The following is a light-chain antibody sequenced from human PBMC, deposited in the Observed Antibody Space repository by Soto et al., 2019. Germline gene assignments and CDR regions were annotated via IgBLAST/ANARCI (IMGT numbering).Light chain of an antibody. J-gene: IGKJ3*01. Sequence: DIQMTQSPSSLSASVGDRVTITCQASQDISNYLNWYQQKPGKAPKLLIYDASNLETGVPSRFSGSGSGTDFTFNISSLQPEDIATYYCQQYDNLPLFTFGPGTKVDI. CDR2: DAS. CDR3: QQYDNLPLFT. V-gene: IGKV1-33*01. CDR1: QDISNY.